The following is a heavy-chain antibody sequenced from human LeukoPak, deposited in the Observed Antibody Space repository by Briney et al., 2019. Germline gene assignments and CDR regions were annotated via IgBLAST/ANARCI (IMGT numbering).Heavy chain of an antibody. D-gene: IGHD3-22*01. V-gene: IGHV1-69*05. CDR3: ARVISGRIVALNWFDP. CDR2: IIPIFGTA. Sequence: ASVKVSCKASGGTFSSYAISWVRQAPGQGLEWMGGIIPIFGTANYAQKFQGRVTITTDESTSTAYMELSSLRSEDTAVYYCARVISGRIVALNWFDPWGQGTLVTVSP. J-gene: IGHJ5*02. CDR1: GGTFSSYA.